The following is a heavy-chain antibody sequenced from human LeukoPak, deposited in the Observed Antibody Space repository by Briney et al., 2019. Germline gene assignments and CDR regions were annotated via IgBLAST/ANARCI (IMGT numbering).Heavy chain of an antibody. CDR3: AKDSQWFGDFSPFYFDY. CDR1: GFTFDDYA. Sequence: GGSLRLSCAASGFTFDDYAMHWVRQAPGKGLEWVSGISWSSDKIGYADSVKGRFTISRDNTKNSLYLQMDSLRAEDTALYYCAKDSQWFGDFSPFYFDYWGPGTLVTVSS. D-gene: IGHD3-10*01. V-gene: IGHV3-9*01. CDR2: ISWSSDKI. J-gene: IGHJ4*02.